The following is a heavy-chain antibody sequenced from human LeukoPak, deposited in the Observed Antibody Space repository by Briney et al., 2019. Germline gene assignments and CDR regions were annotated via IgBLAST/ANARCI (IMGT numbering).Heavy chain of an antibody. CDR1: GYTFTSYA. D-gene: IGHD6-13*01. J-gene: IGHJ4*02. Sequence: VASVKVSCKASGYTFTSYAMHWVRPAPGQGLEWMGWINTNTGNPTYAQGFTGQFVFSLDTSVSTAYLQISSLKAEDTAVYYCARDLEQQLVNCLDYWGQGTLVTVSS. V-gene: IGHV7-4-1*02. CDR3: ARDLEQQLVNCLDY. CDR2: INTNTGNP.